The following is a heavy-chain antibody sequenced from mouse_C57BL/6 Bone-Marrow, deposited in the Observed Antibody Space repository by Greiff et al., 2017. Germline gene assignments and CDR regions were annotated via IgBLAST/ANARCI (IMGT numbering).Heavy chain of an antibody. V-gene: IGHV5-6*02. CDR2: ISSGGSYT. CDR1: GFTFSSSG. Sequence: EVKLVESGGDLVKPGGSLKLSCAASGFTFSSSGMSWVRQTPDKRLEWVATISSGGSYTYYPDSVKGRFTISRYNAKNTLYLQMSSLKSEATARYYCAGMGLHQFAYWGQGTLVTVSA. CDR3: AGMGLHQFAY. J-gene: IGHJ3*01. D-gene: IGHD2-4*01.